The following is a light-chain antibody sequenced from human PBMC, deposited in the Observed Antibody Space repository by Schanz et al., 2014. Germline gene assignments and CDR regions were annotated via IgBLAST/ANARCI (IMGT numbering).Light chain of an antibody. Sequence: QSALTQPASVSGSPGQSITISCTGTGSDVGGYNYVSWYQQHPGKAPKLIIYGVPNRPSGVSTRFSGSKSGNTASLTISGLQAEDEADYYCCSYVSSTTPYVFGFGTKLTVL. CDR1: GSDVGGYNY. J-gene: IGLJ1*01. CDR3: CSYVSSTTPYV. CDR2: GVP. V-gene: IGLV2-14*03.